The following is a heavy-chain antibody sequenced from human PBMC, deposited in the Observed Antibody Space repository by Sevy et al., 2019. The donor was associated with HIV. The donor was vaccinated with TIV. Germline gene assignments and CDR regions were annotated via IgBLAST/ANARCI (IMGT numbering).Heavy chain of an antibody. CDR3: ARGLDCWRGSHPPNWFDP. Sequence: SETLSLTCAVYGGSFSGYCWTWIRQSPGKGLEWIGEINGSGSTKYNPSLESRVAISVDTSKNQFSLKLTSVTAADTAVYYCARGLDCWRGSHPPNWFDPWGQGTLVTVSS. J-gene: IGHJ5*02. V-gene: IGHV4-34*01. CDR1: GGSFSGYC. D-gene: IGHD3-3*01. CDR2: INGSGST.